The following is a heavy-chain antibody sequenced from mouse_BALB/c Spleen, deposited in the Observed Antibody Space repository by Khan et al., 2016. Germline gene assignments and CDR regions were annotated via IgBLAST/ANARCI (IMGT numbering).Heavy chain of an antibody. V-gene: IGHV1-26*01. CDR2: VNPNNGDT. J-gene: IGHJ4*01. CDR1: GYSFTGYY. Sequence: VQLKQSGPDLVKPGVSVKISCKASGYSFTGYYMYWVKQSHGKSLEWIGRVNPNNGDTSSNQKFKGKAILTVDKSSSTAYMELRSLTSEDSAVYYCARDAMDYWGQGTSLTVSS. CDR3: ARDAMDY.